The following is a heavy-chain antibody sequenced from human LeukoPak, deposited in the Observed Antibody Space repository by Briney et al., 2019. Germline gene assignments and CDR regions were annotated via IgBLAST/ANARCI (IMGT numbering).Heavy chain of an antibody. J-gene: IGHJ4*02. CDR2: IYYSGST. D-gene: IGHD1-26*01. V-gene: IGHV4-59*08. CDR1: GGSISSYY. Sequence: PSETLSLTCTVSGGSISSYYWSWLRQPPGKGLEWIGYIYYSGSTNYNPSLKSRVTISVDTSKNQFSLKLSSVTAADTAVYYCARRSVGATIFDYWGQGTLVTVSS. CDR3: ARRSVGATIFDY.